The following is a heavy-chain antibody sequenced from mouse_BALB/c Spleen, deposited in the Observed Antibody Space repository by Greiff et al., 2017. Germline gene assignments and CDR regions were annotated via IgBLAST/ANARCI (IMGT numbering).Heavy chain of an antibody. Sequence: EVQLQQSGAELVRPGASVKLSCTASGFNINDYYMHWVKQRPEQGLEWIGWIDPENGDTEYAPKFQGKTTMTADTSSNTAYLQLSSLTSEDTAVYYCITYRFDDWGQGTTLTVSA. CDR2: IDPENGDT. CDR1: GFNINDYY. V-gene: IGHV14-4*02. CDR3: ITYRFDD. D-gene: IGHD2-14*01. J-gene: IGHJ2*01.